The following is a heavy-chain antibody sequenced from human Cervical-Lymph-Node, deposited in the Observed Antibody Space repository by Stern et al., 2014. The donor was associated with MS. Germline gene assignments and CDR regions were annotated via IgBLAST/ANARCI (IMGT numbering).Heavy chain of an antibody. D-gene: IGHD2-8*01. CDR2: IKNKGNSYPK. Sequence: EVQLVESGGGLVQPGGSLRLSCAASGLTFSDHHMDWVRQAPGKGLEWVGRIKNKGNSYPKAKAALVKCRFTLYTYDSKNSYLQMNSLKTEDTAVYYCARLSTRTNSADYWGQGTLVTVSS. J-gene: IGHJ4*02. V-gene: IGHV3-72*01. CDR1: GLTFSDHH. CDR3: ARLSTRTNSADY.